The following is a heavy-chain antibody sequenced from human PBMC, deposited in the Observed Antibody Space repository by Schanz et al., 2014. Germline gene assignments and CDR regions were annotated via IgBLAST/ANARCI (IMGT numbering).Heavy chain of an antibody. J-gene: IGHJ4*02. Sequence: EVQLVQSGGGLVQPGGSLRLSCAASGFTFSNYWMHWVRQAPGKGLVWVSRINGDGSRTAYAGSVKGRFTISRDNSKNSLYLQMNSLRAEDTAVYYCARIGGSVFDYWAQGTLVTVAS. CDR3: ARIGGSVFDY. D-gene: IGHD3-10*01. CDR1: GFTFSNYW. V-gene: IGHV3-74*01. CDR2: INGDGSRT.